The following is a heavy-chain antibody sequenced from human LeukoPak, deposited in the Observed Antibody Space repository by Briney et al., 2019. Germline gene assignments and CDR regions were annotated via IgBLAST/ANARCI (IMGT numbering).Heavy chain of an antibody. CDR1: GYTFTGYY. CDR2: INPNSGGT. Sequence: GASVKVSCKASGYTFTGYYMHWVRQAPGQGLEWMGWINPNSGGTNYAQKFQGRVTMTRDTSISTAYMELSRLRSDDTAVYYCARDSLWFGEFHGDFDYWGQGTLVTVSS. V-gene: IGHV1-2*02. J-gene: IGHJ4*02. D-gene: IGHD3-10*01. CDR3: ARDSLWFGEFHGDFDY.